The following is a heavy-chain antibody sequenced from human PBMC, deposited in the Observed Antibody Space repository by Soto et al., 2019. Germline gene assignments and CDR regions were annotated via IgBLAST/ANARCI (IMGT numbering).Heavy chain of an antibody. CDR1: GGSISSGGYS. D-gene: IGHD2-15*01. J-gene: IGHJ4*02. Sequence: QVQLQESGPGLVTPSQTLSLTCTVSGGSISSGGYSWSWIRQHPGKGLDWIGYIHYSGSTYYTPSLKSRGTISVDASKNQFSLKMSSVTAADTAVDYWARVTNTLPSGDYWGQGTLVTVSS. CDR3: ARVTNTLPSGDY. CDR2: IHYSGST. V-gene: IGHV4-31*03.